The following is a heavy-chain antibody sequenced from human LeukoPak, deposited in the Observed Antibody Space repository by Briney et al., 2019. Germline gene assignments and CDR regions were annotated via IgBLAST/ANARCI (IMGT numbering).Heavy chain of an antibody. CDR3: VKHGSGWSFDY. CDR2: IQNTGGT. CDR1: SASISSYY. D-gene: IGHD6-19*01. Sequence: PSKTLSLTCTVSSASISSYYWGWIRQSPGKGLEWIGYIQNTGGTNCNPSLKSRVSISKDTSKNQFSLQVRSVTAADTAVYYCVKHGSGWSFDYWGQGTLVTVSS. J-gene: IGHJ4*02. V-gene: IGHV4-59*01.